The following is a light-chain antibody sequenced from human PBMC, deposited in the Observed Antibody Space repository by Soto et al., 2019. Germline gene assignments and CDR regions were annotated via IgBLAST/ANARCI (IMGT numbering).Light chain of an antibody. CDR3: QQYNNWPPLT. CDR1: QSVTYN. V-gene: IGKV3-15*01. Sequence: DTMLTQSPATLSASPGERVTLSCRSTQSVTYNLAWYQQKPGQAPRLLIYGASTRATGIPARFSGRGSGTEFTLTISSLQSEDFAVYYCQQYNNWPPLTFGGGTKVDIK. CDR2: GAS. J-gene: IGKJ4*01.